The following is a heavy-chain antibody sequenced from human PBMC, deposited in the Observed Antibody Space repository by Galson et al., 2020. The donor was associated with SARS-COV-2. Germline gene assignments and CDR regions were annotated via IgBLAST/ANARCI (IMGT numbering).Heavy chain of an antibody. CDR1: ETSISRGSYS. CDR3: ARLHYGEYAPEAFDI. Sequence: SEPLYLTCAVCETSISRGSYSWNWIRQPPEKDLECIEYISHSGGTYYNPSLKSRVTIAGDRSKNQFSLRLSSVTAADTAVYYCARLHYGEYAPEAFDIWGPGTRVTVAS. J-gene: IGHJ3*02. CDR2: ISHSGGT. D-gene: IGHD4-17*01. V-gene: IGHV4-30-2*01.